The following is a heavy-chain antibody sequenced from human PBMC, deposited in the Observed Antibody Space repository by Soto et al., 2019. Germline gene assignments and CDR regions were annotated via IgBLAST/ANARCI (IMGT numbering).Heavy chain of an antibody. CDR1: GFTFSSYA. CDR3: AREPHPRWPPVN. CDR2: ISYDGSNK. D-gene: IGHD4-17*01. V-gene: IGHV3-30-3*01. J-gene: IGHJ4*02. Sequence: QVQLVESGGGVVQPGRSLRLSCAASGFTFSSYAMHWVRQAPGKGLEWVAVISYDGSNKYYADSVKGRFTISRDNSKNTLYLQMNSPRAEDTAVYYCAREPHPRWPPVNWGQGTLVTVSS.